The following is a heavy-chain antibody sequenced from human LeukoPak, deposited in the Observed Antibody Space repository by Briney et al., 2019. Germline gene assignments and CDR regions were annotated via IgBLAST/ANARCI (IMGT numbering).Heavy chain of an antibody. Sequence: GGSLRLSCVASGFTFSRYDMHWVRQTPGKALEWLAFVRYDGRETFYADSVKGRFTISRDNAKNSLYLQMNSLRAEDTAVYYCARDPTQWLRYGYFDYWGQGTLVTVSS. CDR3: ARDPTQWLRYGYFDY. D-gene: IGHD5-12*01. CDR1: GFTFSRYD. J-gene: IGHJ4*02. CDR2: VRYDGRET. V-gene: IGHV3-30*02.